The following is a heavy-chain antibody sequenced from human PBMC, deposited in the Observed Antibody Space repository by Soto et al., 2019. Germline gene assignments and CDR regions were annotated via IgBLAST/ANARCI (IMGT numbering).Heavy chain of an antibody. CDR1: GFSLSTSGVG. V-gene: IGHV2-5*02. Sequence: QITLKESGPPLVKPTQTLTLTCTFSGFSLSTSGVGVGWIRQPPGKALEWLALVYWDDDKRYSPSLKSRLTSAKATSKNQVVLTMTNMHPVDTATYYCAPHFCSSTSCRLDYWGEGTLVTVSS. CDR2: VYWDDDK. CDR3: APHFCSSTSCRLDY. J-gene: IGHJ4*02. D-gene: IGHD2-2*01.